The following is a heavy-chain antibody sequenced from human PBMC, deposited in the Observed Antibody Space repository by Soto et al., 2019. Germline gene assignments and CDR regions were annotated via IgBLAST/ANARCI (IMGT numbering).Heavy chain of an antibody. V-gene: IGHV1-46*01. J-gene: IGHJ4*02. CDR2: INPSGGST. Sequence: ASVKVSCKASGYTFTIYYMHWVRQASGQGLEWMGIINPSGGSTSYAQMFQGRVTMTRDTSTSTVYMELSSLRSEDTALYYCARSRDRFDYWGQGTLVTVSS. CDR3: ARSRDRFDY. CDR1: GYTFTIYY.